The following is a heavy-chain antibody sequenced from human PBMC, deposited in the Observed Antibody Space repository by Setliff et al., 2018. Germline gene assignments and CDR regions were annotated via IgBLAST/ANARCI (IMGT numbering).Heavy chain of an antibody. J-gene: IGHJ6*03. V-gene: IGHV1-69*05. CDR1: GATFSSYG. CDR2: TIPMFGTT. Sequence: SVKVSCKASGATFSSYGISWVRQAPGQGLEWMGGTIPMFGTTEYAQKFQGRLTIITDESTNTAFMQLSRLRSEDTAVYYCARERGDIVSTTSYYYYMDVWGKGTTVTVSS. CDR3: ARERGDIVSTTSYYYYMDV. D-gene: IGHD5-12*01.